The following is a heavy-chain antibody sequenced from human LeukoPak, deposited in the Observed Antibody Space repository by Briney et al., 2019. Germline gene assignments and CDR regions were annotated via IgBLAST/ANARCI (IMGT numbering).Heavy chain of an antibody. J-gene: IGHJ4*02. CDR3: ARHYYDSSGWNT. Sequence: GGSLRLSCAASGFTFNNYAMGWVRQAPGKGLEWVSTISSSGGRTYYADSVKGRFTFSRDDSKNSLYLQMNSLRAEDTAVYYCARHYYDSSGWNTWGQGTLVTVSS. D-gene: IGHD3-22*01. CDR2: ISSSGGRT. V-gene: IGHV3-23*01. CDR1: GFTFNNYA.